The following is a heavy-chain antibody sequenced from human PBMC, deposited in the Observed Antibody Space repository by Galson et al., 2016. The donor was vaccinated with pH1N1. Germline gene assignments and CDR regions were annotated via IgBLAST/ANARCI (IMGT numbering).Heavy chain of an antibody. Sequence: TLSLTCTVSGGSVSSSGNYWSWIRQHPGKGLEWIGYIHNSGSTYYNPSLKSRLTISLDTSKNQFSLNLNSVTAADTAVYYCAREDLVEGEGWDYGVDLWGQGTMVTVSS. V-gene: IGHV4-31*03. CDR2: IHNSGST. J-gene: IGHJ6*01. CDR1: GGSVSSSGNY. D-gene: IGHD2-15*01. CDR3: AREDLVEGEGWDYGVDL.